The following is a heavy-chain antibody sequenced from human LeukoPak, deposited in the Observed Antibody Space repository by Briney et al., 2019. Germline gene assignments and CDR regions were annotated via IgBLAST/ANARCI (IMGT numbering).Heavy chain of an antibody. D-gene: IGHD5-18*01. J-gene: IGHJ4*02. CDR2: ISSSSSTI. V-gene: IGHV3-48*01. Sequence: PGGSLRLSCAASGFTFSSYSMNWVRQAPGKGLEWVSYISSSSSTIYYADSVKGRFTISRDNAKNSLYLQMNSLRAEDTAVYYCARAVGDGYSYGDFDYWGQGTLVTVSS. CDR3: ARAVGDGYSYGDFDY. CDR1: GFTFSSYS.